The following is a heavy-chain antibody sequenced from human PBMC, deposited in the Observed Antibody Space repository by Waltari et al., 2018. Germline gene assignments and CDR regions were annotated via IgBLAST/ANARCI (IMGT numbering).Heavy chain of an antibody. CDR3: AKFLRVAARDLSDAFDI. D-gene: IGHD6-6*01. CDR2: ISGSGGST. CDR1: GFTFSSYA. Sequence: EVQLLESGGGLVQPGGSLRLSCAASGFTFSSYAMSWVRQAPGKGLEWVSAISGSGGSTYYADSVKGRFTISRDNSKNTLYLQMNSLRAEDTAVYYCAKFLRVAARDLSDAFDIWGQGTMVTVSS. J-gene: IGHJ3*02. V-gene: IGHV3-23*01.